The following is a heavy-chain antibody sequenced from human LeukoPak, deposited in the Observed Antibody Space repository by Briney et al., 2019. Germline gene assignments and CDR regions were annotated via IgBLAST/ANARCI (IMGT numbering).Heavy chain of an antibody. D-gene: IGHD3-10*01. J-gene: IGHJ4*02. Sequence: PGGSLRLSCAASGFTFSSYSMNWVRQAPGKGLEWVSAITGSGGNTYYADSVKGRLTISRDNSKNTLYLQMSGLRADDTAVYYCAKRREGATGLYYFDYWGQGVLVTVSS. CDR1: GFTFSSYS. CDR3: AKRREGATGLYYFDY. CDR2: ITGSGGNT. V-gene: IGHV3-23*01.